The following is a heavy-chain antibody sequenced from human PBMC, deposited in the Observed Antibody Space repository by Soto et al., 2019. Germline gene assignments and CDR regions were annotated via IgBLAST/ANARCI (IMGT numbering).Heavy chain of an antibody. CDR3: ARAFIAARLFSNFDY. D-gene: IGHD6-6*01. V-gene: IGHV4-34*01. Sequence: SETLSLTCAVYGGSFSGYYWSWIRQPPGKGLEWIGEINHSGSTNYNPSLKSRVTISVDTFKNQFSLKLSSVTAADTAVYYCARAFIAARLFSNFDYWGQGTLVTVSS. J-gene: IGHJ4*02. CDR2: INHSGST. CDR1: GGSFSGYY.